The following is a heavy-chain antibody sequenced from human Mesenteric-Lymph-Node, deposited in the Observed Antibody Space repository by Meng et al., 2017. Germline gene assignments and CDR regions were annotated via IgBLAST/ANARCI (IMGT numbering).Heavy chain of an antibody. CDR2: TYNWSNYYN. D-gene: IGHD3-10*02. CDR3: ARDWGDVRGSFDF. CDR1: VDSVSSNSAA. V-gene: IGHV6-1*02. J-gene: IGHJ4*02. Sequence: HVQLQQSGPGLVMPAQSLSRSCAISVDSVSSNSAACNWSRQSPSRGMGLLGSTYNWSNYYNDYALSVKSRITINPDTSKNQFSLQLNSVTPEDTAIYYCARDWGDVRGSFDFWGQGTLVTVSS.